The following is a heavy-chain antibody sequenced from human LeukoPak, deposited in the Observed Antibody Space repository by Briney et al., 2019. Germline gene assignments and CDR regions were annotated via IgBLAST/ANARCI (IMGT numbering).Heavy chain of an antibody. V-gene: IGHV3-11*01. CDR1: GFTFSDYY. Sequence: PGGSLRLSCAASGFTFSDYYMSWIRQAPGKGLEWVSYISSSGSTVDYADSVKGRFTISRDNAKNSLYLQMNSLRAEDMAVYYCARSIPAGNRRWGQGTLVTVSS. CDR2: ISSSGSTV. CDR3: ARSIPAGNRR. J-gene: IGHJ4*02. D-gene: IGHD2-2*01.